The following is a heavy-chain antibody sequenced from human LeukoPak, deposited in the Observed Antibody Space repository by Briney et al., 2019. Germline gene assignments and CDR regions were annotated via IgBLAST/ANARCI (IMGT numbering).Heavy chain of an antibody. CDR2: ISSSSLSSSTI. D-gene: IGHD4-17*01. Sequence: GGSLRLSCAASGFTFNNFAMNWVRQAPGKGLEWISYISSSSLSSSTIYYAGSVEGRFTVSRDNAKGSLYLQMNSLRAEDTAVYYCARGQYGDYVSDYWGQGTLVTVSS. V-gene: IGHV3-48*04. CDR3: ARGQYGDYVSDY. CDR1: GFTFNNFA. J-gene: IGHJ4*02.